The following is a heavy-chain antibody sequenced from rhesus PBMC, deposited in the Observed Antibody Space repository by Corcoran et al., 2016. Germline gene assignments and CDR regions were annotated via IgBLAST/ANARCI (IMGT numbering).Heavy chain of an antibody. V-gene: IGHV4S18*01. D-gene: IGHD1-38*01. Sequence: QVQLQESGPGLVKPSETLSLTCAVSGGSISNSNWWSWIRQHPGKGLEWIGGIYSNSESTNYNPSLKSRVTISKDTSKNQFSLKLSSVTAADTAVYYCARDPGRGVRRFDVWGPGVMVTVSS. CDR2: IYSNSEST. CDR3: ARDPGRGVRRFDV. CDR1: GGSISNSNW. J-gene: IGHJ5-1*01.